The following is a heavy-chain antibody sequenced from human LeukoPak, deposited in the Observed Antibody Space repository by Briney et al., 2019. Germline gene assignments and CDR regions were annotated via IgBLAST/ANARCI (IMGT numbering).Heavy chain of an antibody. CDR1: GGSINSDGYY. Sequence: SETLSLTCTVSGGSINSDGYYWSWIRQHPGKGLEWIGYIYYSGSTYYNPSLKSRVTISVDTSKNQFSLKLSSVTAADTAVYYCARSHLIVVVPAASYGMDVWGQGTTVTVPS. CDR3: ARSHLIVVVPAASYGMDV. CDR2: IYYSGST. D-gene: IGHD2-2*01. J-gene: IGHJ6*02. V-gene: IGHV4-31*03.